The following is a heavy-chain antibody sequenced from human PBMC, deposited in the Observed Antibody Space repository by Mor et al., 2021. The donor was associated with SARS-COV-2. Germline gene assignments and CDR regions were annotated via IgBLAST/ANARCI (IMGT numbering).Heavy chain of an antibody. CDR2: ISYDGSNK. Sequence: VRQAPGKGLEWVAVISYDGSNKYYADSVKGRFTISRDNSKNTLYLQMNSLRAEDTAVYYCARVPYYDFWSGYYHFDYYYYDM. D-gene: IGHD3-3*01. V-gene: IGHV3-30*01. CDR3: ARVPYYDFWSGYYHFDYYYYDM. J-gene: IGHJ6*01.